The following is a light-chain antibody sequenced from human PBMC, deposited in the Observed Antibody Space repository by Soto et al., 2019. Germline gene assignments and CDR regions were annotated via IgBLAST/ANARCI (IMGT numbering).Light chain of an antibody. J-gene: IGLJ2*01. CDR3: SSYTSSDTLV. Sequence: QSALTQPASVSGSPGQSITISCTGTSSDVGGSSNFVSWYQQHPGKAPKLMIFDVSNRPSGVSNRFSGSKSGNTASLTISGLQTEDEADYYCSSYTSSDTLVFGGGTKLTVL. CDR2: DVS. V-gene: IGLV2-14*01. CDR1: SSDVGGSSNF.